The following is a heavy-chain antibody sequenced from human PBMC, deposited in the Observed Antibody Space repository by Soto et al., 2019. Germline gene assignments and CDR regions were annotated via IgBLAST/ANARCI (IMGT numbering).Heavy chain of an antibody. CDR3: ARGSSGWYLSAHYFDY. V-gene: IGHV1-69*06. J-gene: IGHJ4*02. Sequence: QVQLVQSGAEVKKPGASVKVSCKASGYTFTGYYMHWVRQAPGQGLEWMGWIIPIFGTANYAQKFQGRVTITADKSTSTAYMELSSLRSEDTAVYYCARGSSGWYLSAHYFDYWGQGTLVTVSS. D-gene: IGHD6-19*01. CDR2: IIPIFGTA. CDR1: GYTFTGYY.